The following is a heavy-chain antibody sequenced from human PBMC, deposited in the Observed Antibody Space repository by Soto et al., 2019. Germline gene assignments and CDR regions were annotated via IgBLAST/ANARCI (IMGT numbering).Heavy chain of an antibody. CDR1: GGSIYTSRYF. V-gene: IGHV4-39*01. CDR2: IYYSGSS. J-gene: IGHJ6*02. D-gene: IGHD6-19*01. Sequence: QLQLQESGPGLVKPSETLSLTCTVSGGSIYTSRYFWGWIRQPPGKGLEWIGNIYYSGSSYYNPSLQSRVTISVNTSKNQCSLRLGYVAAADSAVFYCASYSSSSGMDVWGQGTAVTVSS. CDR3: ASYSSSSGMDV.